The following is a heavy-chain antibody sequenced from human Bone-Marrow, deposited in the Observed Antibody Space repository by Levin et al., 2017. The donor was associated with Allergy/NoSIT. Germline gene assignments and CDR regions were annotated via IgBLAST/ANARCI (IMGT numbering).Heavy chain of an antibody. Sequence: KVSCKGSGYSFTSYWIGWVRQMPGKGLEWMGIIYPGDSDTRYSPSFQGQVTISADKSISTAYLQWSSLKASDTAMYYCARPRCSGGSCYSGKYYFDYWGQGTLVTVSS. CDR1: GYSFTSYW. V-gene: IGHV5-51*01. CDR3: ARPRCSGGSCYSGKYYFDY. CDR2: IYPGDSDT. D-gene: IGHD2-15*01. J-gene: IGHJ4*02.